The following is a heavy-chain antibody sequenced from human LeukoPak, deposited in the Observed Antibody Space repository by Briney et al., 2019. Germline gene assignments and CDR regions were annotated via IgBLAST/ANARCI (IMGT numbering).Heavy chain of an antibody. Sequence: GASVKVSCKASGYTFTNYYMHWVRQAPGQGLEWMGIINPSGGSTSYAQKFQGRVTMTRDMSTSTVYMELSSLRSEDTAVYYCAREPKTSYGSGSYYNRHYWGQGTLVTVSS. CDR1: GYTFTNYY. D-gene: IGHD3-10*01. CDR3: AREPKTSYGSGSYYNRHY. J-gene: IGHJ4*02. V-gene: IGHV1-46*01. CDR2: INPSGGST.